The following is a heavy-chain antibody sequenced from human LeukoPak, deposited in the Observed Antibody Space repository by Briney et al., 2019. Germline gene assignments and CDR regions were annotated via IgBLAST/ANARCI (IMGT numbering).Heavy chain of an antibody. D-gene: IGHD2-15*01. CDR2: INPNSGGT. CDR1: GYTFTSYY. J-gene: IGHJ4*02. V-gene: IGHV1-2*02. Sequence: ASVKVSCKASGYTFTSYYMHWVRQAPGQGLEWMGWINPNSGGTNYAQKLQGRVTMTTDTSTSTAYMELRSLRSDDTAVYYCARDCSGGSCYPGYFDYWGQGTLVTVSS. CDR3: ARDCSGGSCYPGYFDY.